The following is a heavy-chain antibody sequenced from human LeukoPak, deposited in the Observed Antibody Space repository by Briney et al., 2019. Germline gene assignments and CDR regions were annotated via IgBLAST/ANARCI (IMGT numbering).Heavy chain of an antibody. V-gene: IGHV4-38-2*02. D-gene: IGHD3-3*01. CDR1: GYSISSGYY. Sequence: SETLSLTCTVSGYSISSGYYWGWIRQPPGKGLEWIGSIYHSGSTYYNPSLKSRVTISVDTSKNQFSLKLSSVTAADTAVYYCERDPRDFWRDYYMVNSFDPWGQGTLVTVSS. CDR3: ERDPRDFWRDYYMVNSFDP. J-gene: IGHJ5*02. CDR2: IYHSGST.